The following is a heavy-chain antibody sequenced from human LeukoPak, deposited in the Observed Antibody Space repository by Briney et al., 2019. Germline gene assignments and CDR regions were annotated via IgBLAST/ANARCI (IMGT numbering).Heavy chain of an antibody. Sequence: PGGSLRLSCAASGLTFSSYWMDWVRQAPAKGLVWVSRVKSEGTGTTYAGSVEGRFTITRDNAKNTVYLQMNSLRAEDTAIYYCIRTLIVATSPYMDVWGKGTTVTVSS. CDR1: GLTFSSYW. V-gene: IGHV3-74*01. CDR2: VKSEGTGT. D-gene: IGHD5-12*01. J-gene: IGHJ6*03. CDR3: IRTLIVATSPYMDV.